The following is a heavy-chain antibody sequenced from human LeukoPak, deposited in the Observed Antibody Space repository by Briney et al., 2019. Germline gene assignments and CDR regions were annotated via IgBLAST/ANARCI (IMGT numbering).Heavy chain of an antibody. Sequence: GGSLTLSCAVSGFTFSNYWTSWVSRPQGEGLEWVANIKQAGSETYYVDSVRCRFTISRDNAQNSLYLQMTSLRAEDTAVYYCARDFWGAYRVDFFDYWGQGILVTVSS. CDR1: GFTFSNYW. CDR3: ARDFWGAYRVDFFDY. CDR2: IKQAGSET. V-gene: IGHV3-7*01. D-gene: IGHD3-3*01. J-gene: IGHJ4*02.